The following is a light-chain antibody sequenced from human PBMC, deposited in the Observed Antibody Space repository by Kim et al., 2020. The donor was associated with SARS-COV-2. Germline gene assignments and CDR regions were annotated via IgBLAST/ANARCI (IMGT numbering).Light chain of an antibody. CDR1: QDIRND. CDR2: AAA. J-gene: IGKJ1*01. V-gene: IGKV1-6*01. Sequence: AIQMTQSPSSLSASVGVRVIISCRASQDIRNDLGWYQQRPGKAPKLLIFAAARLQSGVPSRFSGSGSGSDFTLTISSLQPEDFATYYCLQIYTYPWTFGRGTKVDIK. CDR3: LQIYTYPWT.